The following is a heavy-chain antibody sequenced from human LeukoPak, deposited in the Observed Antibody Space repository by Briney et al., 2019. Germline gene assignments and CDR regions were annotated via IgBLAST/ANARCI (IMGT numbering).Heavy chain of an antibody. D-gene: IGHD2-8*01. CDR2: ISGGAGGA. Sequence: SGGSLRLSCAASGFTFSSYAMNWVRQAPGKGLEWVSSISGGAGGAAYADSVKGRFTMSRDNSKNTLYLQMNSLRAEDTAVYYCARKRDGVDYWGQGTLVTVSS. CDR3: ARKRDGVDY. J-gene: IGHJ4*02. CDR1: GFTFSSYA. V-gene: IGHV3-23*01.